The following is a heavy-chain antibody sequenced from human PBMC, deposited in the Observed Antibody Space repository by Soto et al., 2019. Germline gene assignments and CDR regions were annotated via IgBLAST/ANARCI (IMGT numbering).Heavy chain of an antibody. CDR3: ARGETYLGV. CDR2: IIPIFSSR. Sequence: QVQLVQSGAEVKKPGSSVKVSCKTSRDTFNKYAFNWVRQAPGQGLEWMGWIIPIFSSRNYAEKFQGRVTHHADDSTSTAYMELRRLGFGETAVYYCARGETYLGVWGQGTTVTVSS. J-gene: IGHJ6*02. V-gene: IGHV1-69*01. D-gene: IGHD3-16*01. CDR1: RDTFNKYA.